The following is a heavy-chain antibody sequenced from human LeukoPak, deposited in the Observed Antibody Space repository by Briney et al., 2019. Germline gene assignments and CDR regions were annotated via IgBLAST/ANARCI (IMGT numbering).Heavy chain of an antibody. J-gene: IGHJ6*02. CDR1: GFTFSSYA. V-gene: IGHV4-59*01. CDR2: IYYSGST. Sequence: GSLRLSCAASGFTFSSYAMSWVRQAPGKGLEWNGYIYYSGSTNYNPSLKSRVTISVDTSKNQFSLKLSSVTAADTAVYYCARDPYYYGMDVWGQGTTVTVSS. CDR3: ARDPYYYGMDV.